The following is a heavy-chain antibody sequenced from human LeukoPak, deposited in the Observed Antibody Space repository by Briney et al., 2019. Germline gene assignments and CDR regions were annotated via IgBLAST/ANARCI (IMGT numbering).Heavy chain of an antibody. CDR3: ASGKGRSRVGYSYGFYVDAFDI. Sequence: SVKVSCKASGGTFSSYAISWVRQAPGQGLEWMGRISPIFGTANYAQKFQGRVTITTDESTSTAYMELSSLRSEDTAVYYCASGKGRSRVGYSYGFYVDAFDIWGQGTMVTVSS. CDR1: GGTFSSYA. CDR2: ISPIFGTA. V-gene: IGHV1-69*05. J-gene: IGHJ3*02. D-gene: IGHD5-18*01.